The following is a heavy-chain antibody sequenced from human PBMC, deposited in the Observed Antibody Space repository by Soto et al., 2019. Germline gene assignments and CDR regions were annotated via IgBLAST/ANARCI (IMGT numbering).Heavy chain of an antibody. CDR1: DGIFRNFG. CDR3: AREGSGYNF. V-gene: IGHV1-69*13. CDR2: IVPVFGRP. J-gene: IGHJ4*02. D-gene: IGHD5-12*01. Sequence: SVQVSCKASDGIFRNFGISWVRQAPGQGLEWMGGIVPVFGRPNYAQRFRGRLTITADESTSTGYMELISLRSDDTAVYYCAREGSGYNFWGQGTQVNVS.